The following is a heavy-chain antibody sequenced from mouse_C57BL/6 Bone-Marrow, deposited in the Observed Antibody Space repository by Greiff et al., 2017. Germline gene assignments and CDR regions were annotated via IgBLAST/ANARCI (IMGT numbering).Heavy chain of an antibody. CDR3: AREAITTGVDY. CDR1: GYTFTSYG. Sequence: QVQLKESGAELARPGASVKLSCKASGYTFTSYGISWVKQRTGQGLEWIGEIYPRSGNTYYNEKFKGKATLTADKSSSTAYMELRSLTSGDAAVYFCAREAITTGVDYWGQGTTLTVSS. J-gene: IGHJ2*01. D-gene: IGHD1-1*01. V-gene: IGHV1-81*01. CDR2: IYPRSGNT.